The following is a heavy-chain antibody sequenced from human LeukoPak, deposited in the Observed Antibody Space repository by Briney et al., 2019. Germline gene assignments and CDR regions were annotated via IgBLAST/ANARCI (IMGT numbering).Heavy chain of an antibody. CDR3: ARGTRVQLPRYYYHGLAL. CDR1: GFPFDTYG. V-gene: IGHV3-33*01. CDR2: IWHDGDKN. J-gene: IGHJ6*02. D-gene: IGHD3-10*01. Sequence: GGSLRLSCAASGFPFDTYGMHWVRQAPGKGLEWVAVIWHDGDKNYYSDSVKGRFTASRDNSKNMLFLQMNDLAVEDTAVYFCARGTRVQLPRYYYHGLALWSQGITVIVSS.